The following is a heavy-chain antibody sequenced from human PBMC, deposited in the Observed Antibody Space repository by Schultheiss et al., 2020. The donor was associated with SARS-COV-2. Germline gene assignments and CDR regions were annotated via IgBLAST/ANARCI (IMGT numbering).Heavy chain of an antibody. CDR1: GYTFTGYY. CDR3: ARSITIFGVAPGY. Sequence: ASVKVSCKASGYTFTGYYMHWVRQAPGQGLEWMGWISAYNGNTNYAQKFQGRVTMTRDTSISTAYMELSSLRSEDTAVYYCARSITIFGVAPGYWGQGTLVTVSS. V-gene: IGHV1-2*02. D-gene: IGHD3-3*01. CDR2: ISAYNGNT. J-gene: IGHJ4*02.